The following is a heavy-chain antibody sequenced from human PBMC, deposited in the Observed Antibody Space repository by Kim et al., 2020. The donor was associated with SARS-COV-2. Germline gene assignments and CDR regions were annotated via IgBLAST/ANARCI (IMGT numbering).Heavy chain of an antibody. CDR2: IYYSGST. CDR1: GGSISSSSYY. Sequence: SETLSLTCTVSGGSISSSSYYWGWIRQPPGKGLEWIGSIYYSGSTYYNPSLKSRVTISVDTSKNQFSLKLSSVTAADTAVYYCARHTEWLLPSRGFDYWGQGTLVTVSS. V-gene: IGHV4-39*01. D-gene: IGHD3-22*01. CDR3: ARHTEWLLPSRGFDY. J-gene: IGHJ4*02.